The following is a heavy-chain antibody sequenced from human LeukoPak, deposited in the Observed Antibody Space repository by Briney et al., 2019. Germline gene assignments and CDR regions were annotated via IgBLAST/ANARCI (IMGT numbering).Heavy chain of an antibody. J-gene: IGHJ3*02. Sequence: GSLRLSCAASGFTFSSYSMNWVRQAPGKGLEWVSYISSSSSTIYYADSVKGRFTISRDNAKNSLYLQMNSLGAEDTAVYYCARDELYYDSSGDPVSDAFDIWGQGTMVTVSS. CDR2: ISSSSSTI. D-gene: IGHD3-22*01. CDR1: GFTFSSYS. V-gene: IGHV3-48*04. CDR3: ARDELYYDSSGDPVSDAFDI.